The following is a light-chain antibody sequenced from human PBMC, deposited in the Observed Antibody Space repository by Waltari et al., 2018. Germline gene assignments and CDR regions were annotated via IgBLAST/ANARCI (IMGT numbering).Light chain of an antibody. Sequence: DIQMTQSPSSVSASVGDRVTITCRASQGVNTWLAWYLQKPGKAPKLLIYAASSLQSGVPSRFSGSGSGTDFTLTISSLQPEDFATYYCQQLNSFPWTFGQGTKVEIK. CDR3: QQLNSFPWT. V-gene: IGKV1-12*01. CDR2: AAS. J-gene: IGKJ1*01. CDR1: QGVNTW.